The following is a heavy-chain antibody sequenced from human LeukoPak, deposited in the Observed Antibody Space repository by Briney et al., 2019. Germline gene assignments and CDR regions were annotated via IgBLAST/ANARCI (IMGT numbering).Heavy chain of an antibody. CDR1: GFTFSSYW. CDR2: IKQDGSEK. Sequence: GGPLRLSCAASGFTFSSYWMTWVRQAPGKGLEWVANIKQDGSEKYYMDSVKGRFTISRDNAKNSLYLQMNSLRAEDAAVYYCARVRFGDYWGQGTLVTVSS. J-gene: IGHJ4*02. V-gene: IGHV3-7*01. D-gene: IGHD3-10*01. CDR3: ARVRFGDY.